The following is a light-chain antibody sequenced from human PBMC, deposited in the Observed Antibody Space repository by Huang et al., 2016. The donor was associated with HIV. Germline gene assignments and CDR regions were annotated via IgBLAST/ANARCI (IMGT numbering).Light chain of an antibody. J-gene: IGKJ3*01. CDR1: QSVSSN. Sequence: EIVMTQSPATLSVSPGERDTLSCRASQSVSSNLAWYKQNPGQAPRLLIYGASTRATGIPARFSGSGSGTEFTLTISSLQSEDFAVYYCQQYNNWPKVFTFGPGTKVDIK. CDR2: GAS. CDR3: QQYNNWPKVFT. V-gene: IGKV3-15*01.